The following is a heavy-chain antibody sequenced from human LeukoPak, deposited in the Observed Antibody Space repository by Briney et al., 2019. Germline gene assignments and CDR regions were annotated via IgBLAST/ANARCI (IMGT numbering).Heavy chain of an antibody. J-gene: IGHJ5*02. V-gene: IGHV4-39*01. CDR1: GGSISSSSYY. CDR3: ARQKGDTAMVSA. CDR2: IYYSGST. Sequence: SETLSLTCTVSGGSISSSSYYWGWIRQPPGKGLEWIGSIYYSGSTYYNPSLKSRVTIPVDTSKNQFSLKLSSVTAADTAVYYCARQKGDTAMVSAWGQGTLVTVSS. D-gene: IGHD5-18*01.